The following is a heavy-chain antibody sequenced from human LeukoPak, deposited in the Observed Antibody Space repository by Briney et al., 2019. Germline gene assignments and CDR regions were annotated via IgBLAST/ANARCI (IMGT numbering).Heavy chain of an antibody. CDR1: GGSFSGYY. V-gene: IGHV4-34*01. CDR2: INHSGST. Sequence: ETLSLTCAVYGGSFSGYYWSWIRQPPGKGLEWIGEINHSGSTNYNPSLKSRVTISVDTSKNQFSLKLSSVTAADTAVYYCARGPRSGGALYFQHWGQGTLVTVSS. J-gene: IGHJ1*01. D-gene: IGHD6-19*01. CDR3: ARGPRSGGALYFQH.